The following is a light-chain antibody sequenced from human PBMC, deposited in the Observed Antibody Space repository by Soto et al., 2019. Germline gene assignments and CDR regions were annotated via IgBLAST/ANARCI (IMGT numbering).Light chain of an antibody. J-gene: IGLJ7*01. CDR2: RNN. CDR3: AAWDDSLTGPV. V-gene: IGLV1-47*01. Sequence: QLVLTQPPSASGTPGQRVTISCSGRSSNIGSNYVYWYQQLPGTAPKLLIYRNNQRPSGVPDRFSGSKSDTSASLAISGLRSEDEADYYCAAWDDSLTGPVFGGGTQLTVL. CDR1: SSNIGSNY.